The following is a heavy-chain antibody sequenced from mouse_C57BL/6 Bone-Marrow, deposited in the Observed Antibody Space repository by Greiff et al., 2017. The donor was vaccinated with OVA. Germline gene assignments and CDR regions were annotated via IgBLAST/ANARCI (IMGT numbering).Heavy chain of an antibody. CDR2: IWSGGST. Sequence: QVQLQQSGPGLVQPSQSLSITCTVSGFSLTSYGVHWVRQSPGKGLEWLGVIWSGGSTDYNAAFIYRLSISKDNSKSQVFFKMNSLQADDTAIYYCARNDHYGSPWYFDVWGTGTTVTVSS. J-gene: IGHJ1*03. V-gene: IGHV2-2*01. CDR3: ARNDHYGSPWYFDV. CDR1: GFSLTSYG. D-gene: IGHD1-1*01.